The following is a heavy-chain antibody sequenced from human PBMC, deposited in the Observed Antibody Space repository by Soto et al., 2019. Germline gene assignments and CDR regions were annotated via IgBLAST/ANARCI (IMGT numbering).Heavy chain of an antibody. CDR2: IWYDGSNK. D-gene: IGHD3-22*01. J-gene: IGHJ4*02. Sequence: GGSLRLSCAASGFTFSSYGMHWVRQAPGKGLEWVAVIWYDGSNKYYADSVKGRFTISRDNSKNTLYLQMNSLRAEDTAVYYCARAPLRYYDSSGYLDDWGQGTLVTVAS. CDR3: ARAPLRYYDSSGYLDD. V-gene: IGHV3-33*01. CDR1: GFTFSSYG.